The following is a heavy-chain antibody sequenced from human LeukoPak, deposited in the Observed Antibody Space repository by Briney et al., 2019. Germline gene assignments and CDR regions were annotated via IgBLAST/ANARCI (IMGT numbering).Heavy chain of an antibody. CDR3: AKAMERLGDYFDY. CDR2: ISGSGGST. D-gene: IGHD1-1*01. J-gene: IGHJ4*02. CDR1: GFTFGSYA. V-gene: IGHV3-23*01. Sequence: GGSLRLSCAASGFTFGSYAMSWVRQAPGKGLEWVSAISGSGGSTYYPDSVKGRFTISRDNSKNTLYLQMNSLRAEDTAVYYCAKAMERLGDYFDYWGQGTLVTVSS.